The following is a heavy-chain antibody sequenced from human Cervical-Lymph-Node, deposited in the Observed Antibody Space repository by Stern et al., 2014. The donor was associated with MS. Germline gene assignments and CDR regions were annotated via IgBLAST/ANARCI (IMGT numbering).Heavy chain of an antibody. Sequence: VQLVESGGAVVQPGRSLRLSCAASGFTFSSYGMHWVRLAPGKGLECVTVISYDGNHKYYAASVKGRFTISKDNSKNTLHLQMNSVTPDDTAIYYCARDYEDTSMLFDHWGQGTLVTVSS. J-gene: IGHJ4*02. V-gene: IGHV3-30*03. CDR1: GFTFSSYG. D-gene: IGHD2-8*01. CDR3: ARDYEDTSMLFDH. CDR2: ISYDGNHK.